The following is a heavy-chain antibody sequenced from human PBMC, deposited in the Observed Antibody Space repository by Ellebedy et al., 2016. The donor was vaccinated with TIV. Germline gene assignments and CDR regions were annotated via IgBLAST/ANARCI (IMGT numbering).Heavy chain of an antibody. J-gene: IGHJ4*02. CDR3: AREADY. CDR2: VYLGGST. V-gene: IGHV4-4*02. Sequence: MPSETLSLTCTVSGGAITSSLWWTWVRQPPATGLEWFGEVYLGGSTNYNPSLECRVTISIDKSKSQFSLNLKAVSAADTAVYYCAREADYWGPGTLVTVSS. CDR1: GGAITSSLW.